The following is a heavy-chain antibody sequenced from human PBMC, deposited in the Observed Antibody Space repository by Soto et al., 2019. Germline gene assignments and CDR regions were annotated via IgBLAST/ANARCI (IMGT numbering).Heavy chain of an antibody. CDR1: GFTFTSSA. J-gene: IGHJ3*02. CDR3: AADGTATDAFDI. V-gene: IGHV1-58*01. CDR2: IVVGSGNT. Sequence: SVKVSCKASGFTFTSSAVQRVRQARGQRLEWIGWIVVGSGNTNYAQKFQERVTITRDMSTSTAYMELSSLRSEDTAVYYCAADGTATDAFDIWGQGTMVTVSS. D-gene: IGHD5-12*01.